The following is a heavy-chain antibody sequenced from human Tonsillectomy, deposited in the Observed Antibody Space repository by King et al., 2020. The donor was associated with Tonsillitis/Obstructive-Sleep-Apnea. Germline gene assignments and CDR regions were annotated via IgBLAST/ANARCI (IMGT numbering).Heavy chain of an antibody. CDR1: GYSFSTYW. CDR3: ARGYDILTGPQTHGGAFDI. V-gene: IGHV5-51*01. CDR2: IYHGDSDT. J-gene: IGHJ3*02. D-gene: IGHD3-9*01. Sequence: EMQLVQSGVEVKKPGESLKISCKGSGYSFSTYWIGWVRQMPGKGLEWMGIIYHGDSDTRYSPSFQGQVTISADKSISTASLQWSSLKASDNAMYSCARGYDILTGPQTHGGAFDIGGQGTMVTGSS.